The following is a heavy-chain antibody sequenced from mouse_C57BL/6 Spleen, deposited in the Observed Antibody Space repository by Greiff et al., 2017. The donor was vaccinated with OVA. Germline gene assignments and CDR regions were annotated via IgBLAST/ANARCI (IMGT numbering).Heavy chain of an antibody. CDR3: ARIYDGYYAWFAY. CDR1: GFNIKNTY. V-gene: IGHV14-3*01. J-gene: IGHJ3*01. Sequence: EVQLQQSVAELVRPGASVKLSCTASGFNIKNTYMLWVKQRPEQGLEWIGRIDPANGNTKYAPKFQGKATITADTSSNTAYLQLSSLTSEDTAIYYCARIYDGYYAWFAYWGQGTLVTVSA. D-gene: IGHD2-3*01. CDR2: IDPANGNT.